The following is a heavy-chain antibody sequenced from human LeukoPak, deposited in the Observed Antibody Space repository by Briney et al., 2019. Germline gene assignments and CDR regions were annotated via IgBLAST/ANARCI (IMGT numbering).Heavy chain of an antibody. CDR1: GDNFNTNA. Sequence: VASVKVSCKASGDNFNTNAFTWVRQAPGQGLEWMGRLIPILGIANYAQKFQGRVTITADKSTSTAYMELSSLRSEDTAVYYCARDGSGSYYDDFDYWGQGTLVTVSS. V-gene: IGHV1-69*04. CDR3: ARDGSGSYYDDFDY. D-gene: IGHD3-10*01. J-gene: IGHJ4*02. CDR2: LIPILGIA.